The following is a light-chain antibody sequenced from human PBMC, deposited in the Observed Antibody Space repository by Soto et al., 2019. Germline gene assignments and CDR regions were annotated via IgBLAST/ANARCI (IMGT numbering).Light chain of an antibody. J-gene: IGKJ4*02. CDR1: QSISTG. V-gene: IGKV1-5*01. CDR3: QQYNTYPLT. CDR2: NAS. Sequence: DTQMTQSPSTLSASVGDRVTITCRASQSISTGLAWYQQKPGKAPKLLIYNASILEGGVPSRFHGIGSGTEFNLAISSLQPDDFATYYCQQYNTYPLTFGGGTTVEVK.